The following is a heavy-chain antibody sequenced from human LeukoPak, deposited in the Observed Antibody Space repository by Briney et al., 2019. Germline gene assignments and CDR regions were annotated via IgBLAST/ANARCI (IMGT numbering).Heavy chain of an antibody. CDR3: TKEFCGSRAACAGGSYYDF. J-gene: IGHJ2*01. V-gene: IGHV3-13*01. CDR2: IGVTGDT. Sequence: GGSLRLSCAASGFTFSKDDFHWVRQAPGKGLGGVAAIGVTGDTYYADSVKGRFAISREDAANSLYLQMRSLGAGDTALYYCTKEFCGSRAACAGGSYYDFWGRGALVTVSS. CDR1: GFTFSKDD. D-gene: IGHD2-15*01.